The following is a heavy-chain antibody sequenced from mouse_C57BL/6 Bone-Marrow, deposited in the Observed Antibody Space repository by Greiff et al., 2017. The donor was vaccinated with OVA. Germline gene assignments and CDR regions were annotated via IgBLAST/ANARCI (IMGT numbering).Heavy chain of an antibody. CDR1: GYAFSSSW. CDR2: IYPGDGDT. V-gene: IGHV1-82*01. J-gene: IGHJ2*01. Sequence: VQLQQSGPELVKPGASVKISCKASGYAFSSSWMNWVKQRPGKGLEWIGRIYPGDGDTNYNGKFKGKATLTADKSSSTAYMQLSSLTSEDSAVXFCARQDYKDYWGQGTTLTVSS. CDR3: ARQDYKDY. D-gene: IGHD2-12*01.